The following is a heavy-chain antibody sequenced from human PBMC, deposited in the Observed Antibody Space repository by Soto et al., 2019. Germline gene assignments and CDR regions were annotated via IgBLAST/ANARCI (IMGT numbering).Heavy chain of an antibody. Sequence: QVQLVQSGAEVKKPGASVKVSCKASGYTFTSYAMHWVRQAPGQRLEWMGWINAGNGNTKYSQKFQGRVTITRDTSASTAYMELSSLRSEDTAVYYCARRYCSGGSCFWFDPWGQGTLVTVSS. CDR1: GYTFTSYA. D-gene: IGHD2-15*01. J-gene: IGHJ5*02. V-gene: IGHV1-3*01. CDR2: INAGNGNT. CDR3: ARRYCSGGSCFWFDP.